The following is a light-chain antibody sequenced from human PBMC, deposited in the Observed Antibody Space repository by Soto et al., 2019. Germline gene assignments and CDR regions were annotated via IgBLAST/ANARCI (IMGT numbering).Light chain of an antibody. V-gene: IGKV1-6*01. Sequence: IQMTQSPSTLSGSVGYRVTITCLASQGIRNDLGWYQQKPGKAPKLLIYAASSLQSGVPSRFSGSGSGTDFTLTISSLKTEDFATYYCLQDYNYPWTFGQGTKVDIK. CDR1: QGIRND. CDR3: LQDYNYPWT. J-gene: IGKJ1*01. CDR2: AAS.